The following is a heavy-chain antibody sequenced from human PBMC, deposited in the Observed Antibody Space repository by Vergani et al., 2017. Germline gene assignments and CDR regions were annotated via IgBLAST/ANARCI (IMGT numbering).Heavy chain of an antibody. CDR1: GFSFNSYW. V-gene: IGHV3-74*03. CDR3: AKTFYGDLLPRYMDV. Sequence: DVHLAESGGGFFQPGGSLRLSCSASGFSFNSYWMHWVRQFPGKGLLWVSRIKSDGSITAYADSVKGRFTISRDNAQNTLYLQMNSLRVEDTGVYYCAKTFYGDLLPRYMDVWGKGTTVTVSS. J-gene: IGHJ6*03. CDR2: IKSDGSIT. D-gene: IGHD4-17*01.